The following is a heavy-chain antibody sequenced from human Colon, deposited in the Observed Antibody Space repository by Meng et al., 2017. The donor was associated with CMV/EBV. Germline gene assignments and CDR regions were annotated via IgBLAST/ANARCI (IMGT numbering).Heavy chain of an antibody. CDR2: INPKSGDT. V-gene: IGHV1-2*02. D-gene: IGHD3-3*01. J-gene: IGHJ4*02. CDR1: GYTFTGFY. CDR3: ARDLWSGSSDYFDY. Sequence: QVQVVQAGDEVKKPGASVKVSCKASGYTFTGFYIQWVRQAPGQGLEWMGWINPKSGDTIYEQKFQGRVTMTRDTSISTVYMDLNSLRSDDTAVYFCARDLWSGSSDYFDYWGQGTLVTVSS.